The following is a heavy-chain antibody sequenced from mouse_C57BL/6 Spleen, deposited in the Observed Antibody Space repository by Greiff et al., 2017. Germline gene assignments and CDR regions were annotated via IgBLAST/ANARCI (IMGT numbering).Heavy chain of an antibody. CDR3: TRDYGSSYDYCDY. J-gene: IGHJ2*01. V-gene: IGHV1-5*01. Sequence: EVQLQQSGTVLARPGASVKMSCKTSGYTFTSYWMHWVKQRPGQGLEWIGAIYPGNSDTSYNQKFKGKAKLTAVTSASTAYMELSSLTNEDSAVYYCTRDYGSSYDYCDYWGQGTTRTVSS. CDR1: GYTFTSYW. D-gene: IGHD1-1*01. CDR2: IYPGNSDT.